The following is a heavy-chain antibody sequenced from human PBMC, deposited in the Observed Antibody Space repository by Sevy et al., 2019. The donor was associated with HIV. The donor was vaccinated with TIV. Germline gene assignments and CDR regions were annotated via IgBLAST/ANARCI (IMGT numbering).Heavy chain of an antibody. V-gene: IGHV3-23*01. CDR2: IGGSADYT. J-gene: IGHJ4*02. Sequence: GESLKISCVTSGFTFSSYAMSWVRQTPGQGVEWVSAIGGSADYTCYADSLEGRFTISKDNSKNKLYLQMNGLRAEDTAVYYCAKEVSEHSYSDYWGQGTLVTVSS. D-gene: IGHD3-10*01. CDR3: AKEVSEHSYSDY. CDR1: GFTFSSYA.